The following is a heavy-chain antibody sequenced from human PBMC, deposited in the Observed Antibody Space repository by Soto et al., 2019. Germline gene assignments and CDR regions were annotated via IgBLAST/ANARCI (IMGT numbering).Heavy chain of an antibody. CDR3: ARGLNDYSTSSGRRSAQRGYYYGMDV. Sequence: QVQLVQSGAEVKKPGASVKISCKASGYTFSSYYMPWVRQAPGQGLEWMGIINPSGGDTGDGKKFQGRVTMTRDTSTSTVYMELSSLRSDDTAVYYCARGLNDYSTSSGRRSAQRGYYYGMDVWGQGTTVTVS. CDR2: INPSGGDT. V-gene: IGHV1-46*01. D-gene: IGHD4-4*01. J-gene: IGHJ6*02. CDR1: GYTFSSYY.